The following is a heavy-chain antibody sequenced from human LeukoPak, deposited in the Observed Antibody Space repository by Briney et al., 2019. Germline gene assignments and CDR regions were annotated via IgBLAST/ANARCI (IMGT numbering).Heavy chain of an antibody. CDR1: GGSFSGYY. J-gene: IGHJ5*02. CDR2: INHSGST. V-gene: IGHV4-34*01. Sequence: PSETLSLTCADSGGSFSGYYWSWIRQPPGKGLEWIGEINHSGSTNYNPSPKSRVTISVHASNNQSSLKLSSVTAADTAVYDWARTSGYSYGHGRGVWFDPWGQGTLVTVSS. D-gene: IGHD5-18*01. CDR3: ARTSGYSYGHGRGVWFDP.